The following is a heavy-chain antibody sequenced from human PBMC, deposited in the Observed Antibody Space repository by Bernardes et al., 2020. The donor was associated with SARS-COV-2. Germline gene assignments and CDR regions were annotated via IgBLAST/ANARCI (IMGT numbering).Heavy chain of an antibody. J-gene: IGHJ4*02. CDR1: WFSLSPSDVG. V-gene: IGHV2-5*01. CDR2: IYWNDDK. D-gene: IGHD6-19*01. Sequence: SGHTLWKPTQTLTLTCPFSWFSLSPSDVGVGWVRQPPGKALEWLALIYWNDDKRYSPSLKSRLTITKDTSKNQVVLTMTNMDPVDTATYYCARQKYSSGWYPFDYWGQGTLGTVSS. CDR3: ARQKYSSGWYPFDY.